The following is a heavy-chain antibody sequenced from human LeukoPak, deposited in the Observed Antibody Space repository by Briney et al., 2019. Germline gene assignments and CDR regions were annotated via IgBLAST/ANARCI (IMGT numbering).Heavy chain of an antibody. V-gene: IGHV1-58*01. CDR1: GFTFTSSA. J-gene: IGHJ6*03. CDR2: IVVGSGNT. CDR3: ARAPLPAAPGNYYYMDV. D-gene: IGHD2-2*01. Sequence: GASVKVSCKASGFTFTSSAVQWVRQARGQRLEWIGWIVVGSGNTNYAQKFQERVTITRDMSTSTAYMELRSLRSDDTAVYYCARAPLPAAPGNYYYMDVWGKGTTVTVSS.